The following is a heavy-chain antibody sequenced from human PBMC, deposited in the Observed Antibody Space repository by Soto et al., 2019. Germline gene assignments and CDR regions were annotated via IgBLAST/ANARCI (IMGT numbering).Heavy chain of an antibody. CDR3: ARVVPGAEAWFGP. D-gene: IGHD2-2*01. Sequence: ASVKVSCKTSGYTFTGYYIHWVRQAPGQGLEWMAWINPISGATKYEQKFQGRVTVTRDTSISSAYMELRSLRSDDTAVYYCARVVPGAEAWFGPWGQGTLVTVSS. CDR2: INPISGAT. J-gene: IGHJ5*02. V-gene: IGHV1-2*02. CDR1: GYTFTGYY.